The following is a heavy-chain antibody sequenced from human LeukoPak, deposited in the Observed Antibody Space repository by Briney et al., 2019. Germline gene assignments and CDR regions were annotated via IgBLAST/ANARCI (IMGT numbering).Heavy chain of an antibody. V-gene: IGHV3-30-3*01. D-gene: IGHD3-9*01. Sequence: GGSLRLSCAASGFTFSFYATHWVRQAPGKGLEWVAVISYDGTSKYYADSVKGRFTISRDNSKNTLYLQMNSLRAEDTAVYYCARGAYYDILTGYYDAFDIWGQGTMVTVSS. CDR3: ARGAYYDILTGYYDAFDI. CDR2: ISYDGTSK. CDR1: GFTFSFYA. J-gene: IGHJ3*02.